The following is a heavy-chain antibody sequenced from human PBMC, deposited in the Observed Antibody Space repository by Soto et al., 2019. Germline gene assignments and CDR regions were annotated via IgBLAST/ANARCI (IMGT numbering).Heavy chain of an antibody. Sequence: SETLSLTCTVSGGAVRSGTYYWSWIRQPPGKGLEWIGHIYFTGSTNYNPSLKSRVTMSLDTSRNQFSLKLSSVTAADTAVYYCTRGPPRVQWFDPWGLGTLVTVSS. V-gene: IGHV4-61*01. CDR3: TRGPPRVQWFDP. J-gene: IGHJ5*02. CDR1: GGAVRSGTYY. CDR2: IYFTGST.